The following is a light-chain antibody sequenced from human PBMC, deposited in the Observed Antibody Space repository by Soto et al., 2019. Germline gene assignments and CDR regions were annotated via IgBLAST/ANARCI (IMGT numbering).Light chain of an antibody. V-gene: IGKV3-15*01. Sequence: ETVMTQSLVPLSVSPGERATLSCRASQSVASNLAWYQQQPGQAPRLLIYDASTRATGVPARFSGSGSGTEFTLSISSLQSEDSAVYSCQQYNNWPWTFGQGTKVEIK. CDR1: QSVASN. J-gene: IGKJ1*01. CDR3: QQYNNWPWT. CDR2: DAS.